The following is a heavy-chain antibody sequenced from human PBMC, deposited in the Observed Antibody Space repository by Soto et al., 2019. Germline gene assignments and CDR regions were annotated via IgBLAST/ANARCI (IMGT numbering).Heavy chain of an antibody. Sequence: SETLSLTCSVSGVSISSYFWSWIRQPPGRGLEWIGYTYHRGSTNYSPSLKSRVAISLDTSENQFSLKVNSVTAADTAVYYCARIGGYHGPLDYWGQGTPVTLSS. CDR2: TYHRGST. V-gene: IGHV4-59*01. J-gene: IGHJ4*02. D-gene: IGHD2-15*01. CDR3: ARIGGYHGPLDY. CDR1: GVSISSYF.